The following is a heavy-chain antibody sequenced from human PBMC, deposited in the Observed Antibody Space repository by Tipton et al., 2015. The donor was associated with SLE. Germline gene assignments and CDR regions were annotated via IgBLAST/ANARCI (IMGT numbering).Heavy chain of an antibody. CDR2: AHHSGGT. D-gene: IGHD5-12*01. Sequence: TLSLTCVVFGGSISSNNWWSWVRQPPGKGLEWIGEAHHSGGTNYNPSLESRVTISVDHSKNQFSLKVSSVTAADTAVYYCARGGYSEPDIGLDSWGQGTRVTVSA. V-gene: IGHV4-4*02. J-gene: IGHJ4*02. CDR1: GGSISSNNW. CDR3: ARGGYSEPDIGLDS.